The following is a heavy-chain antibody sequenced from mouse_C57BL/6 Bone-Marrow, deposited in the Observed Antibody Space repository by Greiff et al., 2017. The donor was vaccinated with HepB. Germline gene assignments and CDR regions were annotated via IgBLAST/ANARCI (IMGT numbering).Heavy chain of an antibody. V-gene: IGHV1-50*01. CDR3: ARRAQATYDY. D-gene: IGHD3-2*02. Sequence: QVQLQQPGAELVKPGASVKLSCKASGYTFTSYWMQWVKQRPGQGLEWIGEIDPSDSYTNYNQKFKGKATLTVDTSSSTAYMQLSSLTSEDSAVDYCARRAQATYDYWGQGTTLTVSS. CDR1: GYTFTSYW. J-gene: IGHJ2*01. CDR2: IDPSDSYT.